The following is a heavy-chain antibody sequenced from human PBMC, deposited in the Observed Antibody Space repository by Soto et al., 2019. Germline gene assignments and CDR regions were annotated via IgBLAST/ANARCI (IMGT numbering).Heavy chain of an antibody. CDR1: GYTFTSYC. V-gene: IGHV1-18*01. CDR3: ARAGYCSGGSCILSGAWFDP. J-gene: IGHJ5*02. Sequence: ASVKVSCKASGYTFTSYCISWVRQAPGQGLEWMGWISAYNGNTNYAQKLQGRVTMTTDTSTSTAYMELRSLRSDDTAVYYCARAGYCSGGSCILSGAWFDPWGQGTLVTVSS. CDR2: ISAYNGNT. D-gene: IGHD2-15*01.